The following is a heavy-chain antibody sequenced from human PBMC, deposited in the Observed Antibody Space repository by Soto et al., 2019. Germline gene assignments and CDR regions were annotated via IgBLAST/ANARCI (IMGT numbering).Heavy chain of an antibody. Sequence: GESLKISCQSFEYSFPIYWISWVRQKPGGGLDWMGRIDPSDSFATYSPSFQGHVTISADKSTKSVYLEWRSLRASDTATYFCARNQSGSLNSNFDFWGQGTRVTVS. CDR2: IDPSDSFA. CDR3: ARNQSGSLNSNFDF. D-gene: IGHD3-10*01. J-gene: IGHJ4*02. V-gene: IGHV5-10-1*01. CDR1: EYSFPIYW.